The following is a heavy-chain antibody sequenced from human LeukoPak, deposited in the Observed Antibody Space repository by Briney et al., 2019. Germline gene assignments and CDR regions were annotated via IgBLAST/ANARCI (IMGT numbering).Heavy chain of an antibody. CDR1: GFTFSSYA. J-gene: IGHJ6*02. Sequence: GGSLRLSCAASGFTFSSYAMHWVRQAPGKGLEWVAVISYDGSNKYYADSVKGRFTISRDNSKNTLYLQMNSLRAEDTAVYYCARDCLVAYYYYYGMDVWGQGTTVTVSS. CDR2: ISYDGSNK. V-gene: IGHV3-30-3*01. D-gene: IGHD3-9*01. CDR3: ARDCLVAYYYYYGMDV.